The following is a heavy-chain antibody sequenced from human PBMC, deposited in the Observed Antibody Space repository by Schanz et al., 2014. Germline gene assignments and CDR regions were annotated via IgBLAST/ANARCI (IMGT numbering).Heavy chain of an antibody. J-gene: IGHJ4*02. Sequence: EVHLLEPGGGLVQPGGSLRLSCAASGFSFGTYAMSWVRQAPGKGLLWVSSISGTGGDDTYYADSVKGRFTISRDNSKNTLFLQMNSLRVEDSAIYYCAKDISDTSGKDDYWGQGTLVTVSS. CDR3: AKDISDTSGKDDY. CDR1: GFSFGTYA. V-gene: IGHV3-23*01. D-gene: IGHD3-22*01. CDR2: ISGTGGDDT.